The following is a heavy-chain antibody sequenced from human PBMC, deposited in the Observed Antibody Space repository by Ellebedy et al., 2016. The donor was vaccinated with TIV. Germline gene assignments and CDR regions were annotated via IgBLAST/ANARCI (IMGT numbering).Heavy chain of an antibody. J-gene: IGHJ4*02. V-gene: IGHV7-4-1*02. D-gene: IGHD3-10*01. CDR1: GYTFTTYG. CDR3: VRDRRGAGPSQFGVDF. Sequence: AASVKVSCKASGYTFTTYGMNWVRQAPGQGLEWMGWINTDTGNPTYAQDFTGRFVFSLDTSVSTAYLEISSLKAEDTAMYFCVRDRRGAGPSQFGVDFWGQGTLVTVSS. CDR2: INTDTGNP.